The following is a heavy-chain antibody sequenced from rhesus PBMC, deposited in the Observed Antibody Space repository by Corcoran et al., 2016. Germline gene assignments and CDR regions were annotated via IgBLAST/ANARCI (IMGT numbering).Heavy chain of an antibody. J-gene: IGHJ5-1*01. CDR2: IDGKTATT. V-gene: IGHV4S9*01. Sequence: QVQLQESGPGLVKTSETLSLTCAVSGGSISDSYHWTWIRQPPGTGLEWIGNIDGKTATTHYTPSLKSRVTISRDTSKNQYILKFKSVTAADTAFYYCAREEGGRGPGRFDVWGAGVPVTVSS. CDR1: GGSISDSYH. D-gene: IGHD2-39*01. CDR3: AREEGGRGPGRFDV.